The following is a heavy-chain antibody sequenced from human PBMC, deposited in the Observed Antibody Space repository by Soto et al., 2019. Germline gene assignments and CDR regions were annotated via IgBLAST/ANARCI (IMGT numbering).Heavy chain of an antibody. V-gene: IGHV3-30*18. D-gene: IGHD3-10*01. CDR1: GFTFSSYG. CDR2: ISYDGSNK. Sequence: WGYLRLTCGPSGFTFSSYGMQWDRQAPAKGLEWVAVISYDGSNKYYADSVKGRFTISRDNSKNTLYLQMNSLRAEDTAVYYCAKDVVVSGITMPDQNWGQGTLVTVSS. CDR3: AKDVVVSGITMPDQN. J-gene: IGHJ4*02.